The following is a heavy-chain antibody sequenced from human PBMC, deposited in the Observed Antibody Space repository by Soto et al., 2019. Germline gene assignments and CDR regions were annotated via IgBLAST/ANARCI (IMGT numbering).Heavy chain of an antibody. CDR2: IWYDGSNK. CDR1: GFTFSSYG. V-gene: IGHV3-33*01. CDR3: ARDQWHCSGGSCYEDAFDI. D-gene: IGHD2-15*01. Sequence: GGSLRLSCAASGFTFSSYGMHWVRQAPGKGLEWVAVIWYDGSNKYYADSVKGRFTISRDNSKNTLYLQMNSLRAEDTAVYYCARDQWHCSGGSCYEDAFDIWGQGTMVTVS. J-gene: IGHJ3*02.